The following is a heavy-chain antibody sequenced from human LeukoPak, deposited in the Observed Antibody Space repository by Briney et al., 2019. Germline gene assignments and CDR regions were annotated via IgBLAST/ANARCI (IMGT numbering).Heavy chain of an antibody. Sequence: SETLSLTCTVSGGSISSNSYYWGWIRQPPGKGLEWIGSIYYSESTNYNPSLKSRVTISVDTSKNQFSLKLSSVTAADTAVYYCARGRPNYYGSGSYSRFGRHWFDPWGQGTLVTVSS. V-gene: IGHV4-39*07. CDR3: ARGRPNYYGSGSYSRFGRHWFDP. CDR2: IYYSEST. D-gene: IGHD3-10*01. J-gene: IGHJ5*02. CDR1: GGSISSNSYY.